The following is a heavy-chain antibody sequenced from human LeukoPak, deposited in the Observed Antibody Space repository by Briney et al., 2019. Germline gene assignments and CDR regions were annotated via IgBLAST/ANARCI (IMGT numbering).Heavy chain of an antibody. J-gene: IGHJ4*02. D-gene: IGHD6-13*01. Sequence: SETLSLTCAVYGGSFSGYYWSWIRQPPGKGLEWIGEINHSGSTNYNPSLKSRVTISVDTSKNQFSLKLSSVTAADTAVYYCARKKQQPVRVFDYWGQGTLVTVSS. CDR2: INHSGST. CDR1: GGSFSGYY. CDR3: ARKKQQPVRVFDY. V-gene: IGHV4-34*01.